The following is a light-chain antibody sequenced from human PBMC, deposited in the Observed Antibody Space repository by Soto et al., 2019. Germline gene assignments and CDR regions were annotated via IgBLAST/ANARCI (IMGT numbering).Light chain of an antibody. CDR2: DAS. CDR3: QQYNNWPPWT. V-gene: IGKV3-15*01. CDR1: QSVRSN. Sequence: EIVMTQSPATLSASPGERATLSCRASQSVRSNLAWYQQKPGQAPRLLIYDASTRAPGFPARFSGSGSGTEFTLTISSLQSEDFAVYYCQQYNNWPPWTFGQGTKVDIK. J-gene: IGKJ1*01.